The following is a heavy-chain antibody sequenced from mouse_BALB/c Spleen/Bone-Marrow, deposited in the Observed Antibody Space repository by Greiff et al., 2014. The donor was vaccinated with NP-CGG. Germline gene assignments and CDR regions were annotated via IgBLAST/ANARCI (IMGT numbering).Heavy chain of an antibody. D-gene: IGHD3-1*01. CDR3: TRGHLFDY. J-gene: IGHJ2*01. CDR2: IYPGTGTT. V-gene: IGHV1-76*01. CDR1: GYIFTTYW. Sequence: QVQLQQSGAELVRPGASVKLSCKASGYIFTTYWIHWVKQRPGQGLEWIARIYPGTGTTYYNEKFKGKATLTADKSSSTAYMQLSSLKAEDSAVYFWTRGHLFDYWGQGTTLTVSS.